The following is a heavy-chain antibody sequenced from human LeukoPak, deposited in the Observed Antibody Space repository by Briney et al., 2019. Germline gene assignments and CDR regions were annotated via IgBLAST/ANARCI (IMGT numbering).Heavy chain of an antibody. CDR1: GYTSTGYY. Sequence: GASVKVSCKASGYTSTGYYMHWVRQAPGQGLEWMGWINPNSGGTNYAQKFQGWVTMTRDTSISTAYMELSRLRSDDTAVYYCARVLRYFDWPDYWGQGTLVTVSS. CDR2: INPNSGGT. V-gene: IGHV1-2*04. D-gene: IGHD3-9*01. J-gene: IGHJ4*02. CDR3: ARVLRYFDWPDY.